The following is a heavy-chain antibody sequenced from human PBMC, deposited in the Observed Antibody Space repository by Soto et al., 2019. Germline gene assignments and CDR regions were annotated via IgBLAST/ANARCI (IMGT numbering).Heavy chain of an antibody. CDR1: GFTFSSYG. Sequence: PGGSLRLSCAASGFTFSSYGMHWVRQAPGEGLEWVAVIWYDGSNKYYADSVKGRFTISRDNSKNTLYLQMNSLRAEDTAVYYCARDGHIYYYDSSGYYGAFDIWGQGTMVTVSS. CDR2: IWYDGSNK. J-gene: IGHJ3*02. V-gene: IGHV3-33*01. D-gene: IGHD3-22*01. CDR3: ARDGHIYYYDSSGYYGAFDI.